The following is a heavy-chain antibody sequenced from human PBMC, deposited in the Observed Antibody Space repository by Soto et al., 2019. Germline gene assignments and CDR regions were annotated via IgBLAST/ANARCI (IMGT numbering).Heavy chain of an antibody. CDR2: ISGSGGST. CDR1: GFTFSSYA. J-gene: IGHJ1*01. D-gene: IGHD2-2*01. CDR3: AKDQSGYCSSTSCYWAEYFQH. V-gene: IGHV3-23*01. Sequence: GESLKISCAASGFTFSSYAMSWVRQAPGKGLEWVSAISGSGGSTYYADSVKGRFTISRDNSKNTLYLQMNSLRAEDTAVYYCAKDQSGYCSSTSCYWAEYFQHWGQGTLVTVSS.